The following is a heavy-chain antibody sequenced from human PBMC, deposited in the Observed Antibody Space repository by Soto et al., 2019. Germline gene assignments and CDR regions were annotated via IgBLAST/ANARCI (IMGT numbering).Heavy chain of an antibody. CDR3: EERNVVVRSPCDY. J-gene: IGHJ4*02. CDR1: GFTFSSYA. D-gene: IGHD2-21*01. Sequence: EVQLLESGGGLVQPGGSLRLSCAASGFTFSSYAMSWVRQAPGKGLEWVSTISVSGGGIYYADSVKGRFTISRDNSKNTLDLQMNSLRAEDTAVYYCEERNVVVRSPCDYWGEGTLVTVSS. CDR2: ISVSGGGI. V-gene: IGHV3-23*01.